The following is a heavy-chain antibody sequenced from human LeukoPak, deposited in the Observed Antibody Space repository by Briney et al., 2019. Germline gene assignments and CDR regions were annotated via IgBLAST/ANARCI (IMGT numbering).Heavy chain of an antibody. Sequence: GGSLRLSCAASGFTFSSYWMHWVRQAPGKGLVWVSRINTDVSSTSYTDSVKGRFTISRDNAKNSLYLQMNSLRAEDTAVYYCARDYGYCSSTSCYSFDYWGQGTLVTVSS. CDR3: ARDYGYCSSTSCYSFDY. CDR2: INTDVSST. V-gene: IGHV3-74*01. D-gene: IGHD2-2*01. J-gene: IGHJ4*02. CDR1: GFTFSSYW.